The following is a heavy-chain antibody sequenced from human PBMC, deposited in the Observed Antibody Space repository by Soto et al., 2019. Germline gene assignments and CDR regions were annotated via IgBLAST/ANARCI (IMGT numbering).Heavy chain of an antibody. CDR3: TTDSFEGMWIVGAKSPRQVDY. V-gene: IGHV3-15*07. Sequence: GGSLRLSCAASGFTFSNAWMNWVRQAPGKGLEWVGRIKSKTDGGTTDYAAPVKGRFTISRDDSKNTLYLQMNSLKTEDTAVYYCTTDSFEGMWIVGAKSPRQVDYWGQGTLVTVSS. D-gene: IGHD1-26*01. J-gene: IGHJ4*02. CDR1: GFTFSNAW. CDR2: IKSKTDGGTT.